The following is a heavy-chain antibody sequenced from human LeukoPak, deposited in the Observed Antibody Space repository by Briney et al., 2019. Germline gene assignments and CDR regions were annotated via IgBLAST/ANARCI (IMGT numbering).Heavy chain of an antibody. V-gene: IGHV1-46*01. CDR3: ARIRDGYNDAYDV. CDR2: INPGGDNT. J-gene: IGHJ3*01. Sequence: ASVKVSCKASGYTFTKSYIHWVRQAPGQRLEWMGLINPGGDNTNYAQNFQGRVTMTSDTSARTVYMELSSLRSEDTAIYYCARIRDGYNDAYDVWGQGTVVTVPS. D-gene: IGHD5-24*01. CDR1: GYTFTKSY.